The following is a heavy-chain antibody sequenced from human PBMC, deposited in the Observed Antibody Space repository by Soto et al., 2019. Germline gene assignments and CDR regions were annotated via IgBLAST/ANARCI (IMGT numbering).Heavy chain of an antibody. V-gene: IGHV4-4*07. CDR2: LYVSGSP. D-gene: IGHD3-22*01. Sequence: QVQLQESGPRLVKPSETLSVTCSVSGGSIRDYYWSWIRQSAGKGLEWIGRLYVSGSPNYNPSLKSRCTMSADTSAKQFSPTQKSETAADPAMSYTARSYSSGYYRQDGAFYFHGMDICGEVPTANAS. CDR3: ARSYSSGYYRQDGAFYFHGMDI. J-gene: IGHJ6*02. CDR1: GGSIRDYY.